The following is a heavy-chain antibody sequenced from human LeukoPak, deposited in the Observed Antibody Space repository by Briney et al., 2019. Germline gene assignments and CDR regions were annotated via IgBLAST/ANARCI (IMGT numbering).Heavy chain of an antibody. CDR2: ISYDGSNK. CDR1: GFTFSSYA. D-gene: IGHD2-2*01. V-gene: IGHV3-30-3*01. CDR3: AKGRFVVVPAAMSTIDY. Sequence: GRSLRLSCAASGFTFSSYAMHWVRQAPGKGLEWVAVISYDGSNKYYADSVKGRFTISRDNSKNTLYLQMNSLRAEDTAVYYCAKGRFVVVPAAMSTIDYWGQGTLVTVSS. J-gene: IGHJ4*02.